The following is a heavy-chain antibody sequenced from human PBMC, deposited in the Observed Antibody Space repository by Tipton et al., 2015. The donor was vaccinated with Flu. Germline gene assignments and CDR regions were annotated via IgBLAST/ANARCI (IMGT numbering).Heavy chain of an antibody. D-gene: IGHD4/OR15-4a*01. J-gene: IGHJ6*02. CDR2: ISYNGSP. Sequence: TLSLTCSASGASISNFCWSWIRQPPGKGLEWIAYISYNGSPNYHPSLKSRVTISVNTSKNEFSLSLTSVTGADTAVYYCAKDDCGAGPFYNGMDVWGQGTTVTVSS. CDR3: AKDDCGAGPFYNGMDV. CDR1: GASISNFC. V-gene: IGHV4-59*01.